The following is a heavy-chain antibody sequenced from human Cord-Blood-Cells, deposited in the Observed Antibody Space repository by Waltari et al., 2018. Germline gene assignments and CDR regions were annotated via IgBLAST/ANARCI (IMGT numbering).Heavy chain of an antibody. CDR3: ARVLPRYYDFWSGYNWFDP. D-gene: IGHD3-3*01. CDR1: VGSFSGYY. Sequence: QVQLQQWGAGLLKPSETLSLTCAVYVGSFSGYYWSWIRPPPGKGLEWIGEINHSGSTNYNPSLKSRVTISVDTSKNQFSLKLSSVTAADTAVYYCARVLPRYYDFWSGYNWFDPWGQGTLVTVSS. J-gene: IGHJ5*02. V-gene: IGHV4-34*01. CDR2: INHSGST.